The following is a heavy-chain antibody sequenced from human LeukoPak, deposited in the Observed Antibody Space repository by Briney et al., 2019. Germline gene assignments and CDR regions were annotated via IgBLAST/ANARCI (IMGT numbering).Heavy chain of an antibody. CDR2: TSFDGNQE. CDR3: AREGSIVARTDY. CDR1: GFTFDNYA. J-gene: IGHJ4*02. V-gene: IGHV3-30-3*01. Sequence: GGSLRLSCEASGFTFDNYAMHWVRQAPGRRLEWVAVTSFDGNQEYYPDSVKGRFTISRDNSKNTLYLQMNGLKTEDTAVYYCAREGSIVARTDYWGQGALVIVSS. D-gene: IGHD3-16*02.